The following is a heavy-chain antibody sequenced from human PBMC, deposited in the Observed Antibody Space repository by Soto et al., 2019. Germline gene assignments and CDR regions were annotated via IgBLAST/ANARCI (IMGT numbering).Heavy chain of an antibody. D-gene: IGHD3-22*01. V-gene: IGHV4-59*08. CDR3: GAYDSSGYI. Sequence: PSETLSLTCTVSGASMSNYFWERIRQSPGKGLEWIAYIYYSGTTYYNPSLKSRVTMSVDTSKNQFSLKLSSVTAADAAVYYCGAYDSSGYIWGQGTLVTVSS. J-gene: IGHJ4*02. CDR1: GASMSNYF. CDR2: IYYSGTT.